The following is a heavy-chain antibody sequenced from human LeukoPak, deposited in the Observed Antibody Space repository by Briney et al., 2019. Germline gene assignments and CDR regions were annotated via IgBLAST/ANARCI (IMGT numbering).Heavy chain of an antibody. CDR1: GFAFSSYD. CDR2: LTTDGGST. D-gene: IGHD4-23*01. J-gene: IGHJ4*01. V-gene: IGHV3-23*01. Sequence: GGSLRLSCAASGFAFSSYDMSWVRQAPGKGLEWVSSLTTDGGSTEYADSVKGRFTISRDNSKNTQYLQMNSLRAEDTALYFCAKSLVRWAFDYWGRGALVSVSS. CDR3: AKSLVRWAFDY.